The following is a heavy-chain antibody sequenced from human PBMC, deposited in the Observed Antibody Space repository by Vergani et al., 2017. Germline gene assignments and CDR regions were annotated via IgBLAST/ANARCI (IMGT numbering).Heavy chain of an antibody. CDR3: VKGGGIRTTVPTAFDY. Sequence: EVQLLESGGGLVQPGGSLRLSCAASGFTFSSYGMSWVRQAPGKGLEWVSAISGSGGTTYYADSVKGRFTISRDNSKNTLYLQMNSLRAEDTAVYYCVKGGGIRTTVPTAFDYWGQGTLVTVSS. J-gene: IGHJ4*02. D-gene: IGHD4-17*01. V-gene: IGHV3-23*01. CDR1: GFTFSSYG. CDR2: ISGSGGTT.